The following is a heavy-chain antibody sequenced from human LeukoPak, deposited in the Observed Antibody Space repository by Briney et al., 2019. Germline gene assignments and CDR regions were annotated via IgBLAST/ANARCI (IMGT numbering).Heavy chain of an antibody. Sequence: SETLSLTCTVSGGSISSYYWSWIRQPPGKGLEWIGYIYTSGSTNYNPFLKSRVTISVDTSKNQFSLKLSSVTAADTAVYYCARHESRRDGYNLGYWGQGTLVTVSS. CDR2: IYTSGST. J-gene: IGHJ4*02. D-gene: IGHD5-24*01. CDR1: GGSISSYY. V-gene: IGHV4-4*09. CDR3: ARHESRRDGYNLGY.